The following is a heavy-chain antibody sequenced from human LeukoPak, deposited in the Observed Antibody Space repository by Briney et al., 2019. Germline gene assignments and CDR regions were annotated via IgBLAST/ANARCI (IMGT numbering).Heavy chain of an antibody. Sequence: GGSLRLSCTTSGFTFGEYPMSWIRQAPGNGLEWVGFIRSKAYGGTSEYAASVEGRFIISRDDSKSIAYLQMNSLKIEDTAVYYCSRYYGSGRRRYFDYWGQGTPVTVSS. CDR3: SRYYGSGRRRYFDY. D-gene: IGHD3-10*01. V-gene: IGHV3-49*03. J-gene: IGHJ4*02. CDR1: GFTFGEYP. CDR2: IRSKAYGGTS.